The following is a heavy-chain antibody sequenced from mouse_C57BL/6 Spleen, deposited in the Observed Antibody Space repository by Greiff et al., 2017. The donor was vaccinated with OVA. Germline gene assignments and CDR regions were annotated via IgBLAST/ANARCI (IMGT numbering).Heavy chain of an antibody. Sequence: QVQLQQPGAELVKPGASVKMSCKASGYTFTSYWLTWVKQRPGQGLEWLGDIYPGSGSTNYNEKFKSKATLTVDTSSSTAYMQLSSLTSEDSAVYYCARCVYYSYYFDYWGQGTTLTVSS. V-gene: IGHV1-55*01. CDR1: GYTFTSYW. J-gene: IGHJ2*01. D-gene: IGHD2-12*01. CDR2: IYPGSGST. CDR3: ARCVYYSYYFDY.